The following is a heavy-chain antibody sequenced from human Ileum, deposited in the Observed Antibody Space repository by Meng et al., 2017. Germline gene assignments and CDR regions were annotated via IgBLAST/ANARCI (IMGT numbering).Heavy chain of an antibody. CDR1: GDSVSSDTGA. V-gene: IGHV6-1*01. CDR3: AGKDWGEGLDF. J-gene: IGHJ4*02. Sequence: HVQLQQSGPGQVKPSQTRSLTCAISGDSVSSDTGAWNWIRQSPSRGLEWLGRTYYRSRWYNNYAVSVKSRITINPDTSKNQFSLQLNSVTPDDTAVYYCAGKDWGEGLDFWDQGTLVTVSS. D-gene: IGHD7-27*01. CDR2: TYYRSRWYN.